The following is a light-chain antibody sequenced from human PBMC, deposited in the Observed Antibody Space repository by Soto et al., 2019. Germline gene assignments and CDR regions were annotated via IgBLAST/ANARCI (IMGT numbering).Light chain of an antibody. CDR2: AAS. CDR3: LQCKSYPLT. J-gene: IGKJ4*01. Sequence: DIQMTQSPSSLSASVGDRVTITCRASQGITNDLGWYQQKPGKAPKRLIYAASGLQSGVPSRFRGSGTGTEFTLTISILQPEDLATFYGLQCKSYPLTFGGGTNVQV. CDR1: QGITND. V-gene: IGKV1-17*01.